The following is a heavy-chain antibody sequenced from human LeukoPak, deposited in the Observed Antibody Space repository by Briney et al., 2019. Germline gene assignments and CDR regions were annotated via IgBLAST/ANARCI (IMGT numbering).Heavy chain of an antibody. J-gene: IGHJ6*03. D-gene: IGHD2-2*01. CDR3: AGGSTSAYYYYMDV. Sequence: SETLSLTWAVSGYSISSGYYWGWIRQPPGKGLEWIGTIYHSGSTNYNPSLKSRVTMSVDTSKNQFSLKLSSVTAADTAVYYCAGGSTSAYYYYMDVWGKGTTVTVSS. CDR1: GYSISSGYY. CDR2: IYHSGST. V-gene: IGHV4-38-2*01.